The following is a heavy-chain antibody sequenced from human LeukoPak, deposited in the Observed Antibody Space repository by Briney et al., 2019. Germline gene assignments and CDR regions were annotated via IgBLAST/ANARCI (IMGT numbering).Heavy chain of an antibody. CDR2: IYRDGRS. CDR3: AREPAIMRLTDYYYYFDV. CDR1: GFSVTRHY. Sequence: GGSLRLSCAASGFSVTRHYMHWVRQAPGKGLEWVSFIYRDGRSYPADSVEGRFSISRDDSKNTVFLQMNNLRVGDTAVYYCAREPAIMRLTDYYYYFDVWGKGTSVTVSS. J-gene: IGHJ6*03. V-gene: IGHV3-53*01. D-gene: IGHD2-2*01.